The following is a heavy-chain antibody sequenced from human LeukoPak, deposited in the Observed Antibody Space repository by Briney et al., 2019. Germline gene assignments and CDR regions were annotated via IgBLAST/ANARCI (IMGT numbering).Heavy chain of an antibody. D-gene: IGHD3-22*01. CDR3: ARAVYYYDSSGFDY. CDR2: IIPVFGTA. V-gene: IGHV1-69*13. CDR1: GGTFSSYT. Sequence: GASVKVSFKASGGTFSSYTISWVRQAPGQGLEWLGGIIPVFGTANYAQKFQGRVTITADESTSTAYMELSSLRSEDTAVYYCARAVYYYDSSGFDYWGQGTLVTVSS. J-gene: IGHJ4*02.